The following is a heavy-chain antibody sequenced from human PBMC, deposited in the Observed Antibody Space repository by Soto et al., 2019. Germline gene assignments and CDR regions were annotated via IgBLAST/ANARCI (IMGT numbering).Heavy chain of an antibody. CDR1: GGTFSSYA. CDR2: VIPIFGTA. J-gene: IGHJ5*02. CDR3: ARDQDWNYGGSWFDP. V-gene: IGHV1-69*01. Sequence: QVQLVQSGAEVKKPGSSVKVSCTASGGTFSSYAISWVRQAPGQGLEGMGGVIPIFGTANYTQKFQGRVTITADEPTSTAYMELSSLRSEDTAVYYGARDQDWNYGGSWFDPWGQGTLVTVSA. D-gene: IGHD1-7*01.